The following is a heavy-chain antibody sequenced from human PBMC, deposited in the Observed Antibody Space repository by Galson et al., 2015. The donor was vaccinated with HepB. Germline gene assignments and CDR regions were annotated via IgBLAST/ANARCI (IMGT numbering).Heavy chain of an antibody. V-gene: IGHV3-48*04. CDR3: ARRDDFWSGLVYNSYGMDV. D-gene: IGHD3-3*01. J-gene: IGHJ6*02. Sequence: SLRLSCAASGFTFSSYSMNWVRQAPGKGLEWISYINGSSSVIYYTDSVKGRFTISRDNAKNSLHLQMNSLRADDTAVYYCARRDDFWSGLVYNSYGMDVWGQGTTVTVSS. CDR1: GFTFSSYS. CDR2: INGSSSVI.